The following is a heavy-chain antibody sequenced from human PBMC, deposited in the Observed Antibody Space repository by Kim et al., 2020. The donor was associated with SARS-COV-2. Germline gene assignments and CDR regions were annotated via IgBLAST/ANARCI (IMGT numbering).Heavy chain of an antibody. CDR3: AKGGFAVTALVYYYYGMDV. D-gene: IGHD4-17*01. CDR2: IWYDGSNK. Sequence: GGSLRLSCAASGFTFSSYGMHWVRQAPGKGLEWVAVIWYDGSNKYYADSVKGRFTISRDNSKNTLYLQMNSLRAEDTAVYYCAKGGFAVTALVYYYYGMDVWGQGTTVTVSS. CDR1: GFTFSSYG. V-gene: IGHV3-33*06. J-gene: IGHJ6*02.